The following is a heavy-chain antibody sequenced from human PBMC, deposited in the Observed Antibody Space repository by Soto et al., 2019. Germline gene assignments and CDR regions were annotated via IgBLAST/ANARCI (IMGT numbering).Heavy chain of an antibody. Sequence: QVQLVQSGAEVKKPGASVKVSCKASGYTFTSYAMHWVRQAPGQRLEWMGWINAGNGNTKYSQKFQGRVTITRETSASTAYMELSSLRSEGTAVYYCARVSRGSVPAAVYYFDYWGQGTLVNVSS. D-gene: IGHD2-2*01. CDR1: GYTFTSYA. J-gene: IGHJ4*02. CDR2: INAGNGNT. V-gene: IGHV1-3*01. CDR3: ARVSRGSVPAAVYYFDY.